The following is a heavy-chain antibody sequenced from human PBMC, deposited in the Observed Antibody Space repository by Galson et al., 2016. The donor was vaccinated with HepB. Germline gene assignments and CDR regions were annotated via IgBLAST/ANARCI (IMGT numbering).Heavy chain of an antibody. Sequence: SLRLSCAASGFTFRNYGMTWVRQAPGKGLEWVSAISGSGAVTYYAGSVKGRFAISRDNSKNTLYLQMNSLRAEDTAVYYCAKGYGLWDYWGQGTLVTVAS. CDR2: ISGSGAVT. J-gene: IGHJ4*02. CDR1: GFTFRNYG. D-gene: IGHD5-18*01. V-gene: IGHV3-23*01. CDR3: AKGYGLWDY.